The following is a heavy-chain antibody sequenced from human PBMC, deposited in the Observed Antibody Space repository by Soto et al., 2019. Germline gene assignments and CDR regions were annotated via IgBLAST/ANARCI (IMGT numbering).Heavy chain of an antibody. J-gene: IGHJ4*02. Sequence: PGGSLRLSCAASGFTFDDYAMHWVRQAPGKGLEWVSGISWNSGSIGYADSVKGRFTISRDNAKNSLYLQMNSLRAEDTALYYCAKGPSYGLSSSWFHFDYWGQGTLVTVSS. CDR3: AKGPSYGLSSSWFHFDY. D-gene: IGHD6-13*01. CDR1: GFTFDDYA. V-gene: IGHV3-9*01. CDR2: ISWNSGSI.